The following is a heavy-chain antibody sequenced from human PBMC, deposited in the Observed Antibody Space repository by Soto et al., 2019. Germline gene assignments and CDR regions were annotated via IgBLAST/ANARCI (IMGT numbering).Heavy chain of an antibody. Sequence: GASVKASCKASGYTFTSYDINWVRQATGQGLEWMGWMNPNSGNTGYAQKFQGRVTMTRNTSISTAYMELSSLRSGDTAVYYCARGFILQYETCDYWGQGTLVTVSS. J-gene: IGHJ4*02. CDR3: ARGFILQYETCDY. D-gene: IGHD4-4*01. CDR2: MNPNSGNT. CDR1: GYTFTSYD. V-gene: IGHV1-8*01.